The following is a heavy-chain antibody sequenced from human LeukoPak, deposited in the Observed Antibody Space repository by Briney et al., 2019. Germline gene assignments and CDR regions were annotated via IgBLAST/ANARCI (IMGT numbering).Heavy chain of an antibody. CDR2: IHYSGST. D-gene: IGHD4/OR15-4a*01. CDR3: ARGLTSSDWYFDL. Sequence: PSKTLSLTCTVSGGSISTYYWSWIRQPPGKGLEWIAYIHYSGSTNYNPSLRSRVTISVDTSKNQFSLKLSSVTAADTAVYYCARGLTSSDWYFDLWGRGTLVTVSS. CDR1: GGSISTYY. V-gene: IGHV4-59*01. J-gene: IGHJ2*01.